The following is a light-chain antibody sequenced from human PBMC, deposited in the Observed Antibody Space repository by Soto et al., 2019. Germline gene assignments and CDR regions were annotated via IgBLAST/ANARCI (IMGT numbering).Light chain of an antibody. V-gene: IGLV2-14*01. CDR2: EVS. CDR1: SSDVGGYNY. CDR3: SSYTSSSTLV. J-gene: IGLJ3*02. Sequence: QSVLTQPASVSGSPGQSITISCTGTSSDVGGYNYVSWYQQLPGKAPKLMIFEVSHRPSGVSNRFSGSKSGNTASLTISGLQAEDEADYYCSSYTSSSTLVFGGGTKLTVL.